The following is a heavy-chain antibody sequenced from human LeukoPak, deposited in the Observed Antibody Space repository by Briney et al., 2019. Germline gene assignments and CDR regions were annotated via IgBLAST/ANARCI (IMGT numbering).Heavy chain of an antibody. CDR3: DSGYPTADY. CDR1: GYTFTHSG. J-gene: IGHJ4*02. D-gene: IGHD3-22*01. CDR2: ISAYSGTT. V-gene: IGHV1-18*01. Sequence: ASVKVSCKAAGYTFTHSGISWVRQAPGQGLEWVGWISAYSGTTNYTQKLQGRVTMTTETSTRTAYMELRSLRSDDTAVYYDDSGYPTADYWGPGTLVTVSS.